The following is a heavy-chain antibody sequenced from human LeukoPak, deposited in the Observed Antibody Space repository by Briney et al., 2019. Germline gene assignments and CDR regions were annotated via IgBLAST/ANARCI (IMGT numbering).Heavy chain of an antibody. D-gene: IGHD3-22*01. CDR1: GGSISFYY. CDR2: IYYSGST. J-gene: IGHJ4*02. CDR3: ARYYDGSGFWDY. Sequence: PSETLSLTCNVSGGSISFYYWSWIRQPPGKGLEWIGYIYYSGSTNYNSSLKSRVTISVDTSKNQFSLKLSSVTAADTAVYYCARYYDGSGFWDYWGQGTLVTVSS. V-gene: IGHV4-59*01.